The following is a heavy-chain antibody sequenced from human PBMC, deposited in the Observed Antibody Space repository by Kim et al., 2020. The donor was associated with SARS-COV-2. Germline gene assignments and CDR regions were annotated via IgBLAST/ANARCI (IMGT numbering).Heavy chain of an antibody. CDR2: ISGSGGST. J-gene: IGHJ4*02. CDR3: ARESETYASGSYYVS. CDR1: GFTFSSYA. V-gene: IGHV3-23*01. Sequence: GGSLRLSCAASGFTFSSYAMNWVRQAPGKGLQWVSAISGSGGSTYYADSVKGRFTISRDNSKNTLSLQMNSLRAEDTAVYYCARESETYASGSYYVSWGQGTQVTVSS. D-gene: IGHD3-10*01.